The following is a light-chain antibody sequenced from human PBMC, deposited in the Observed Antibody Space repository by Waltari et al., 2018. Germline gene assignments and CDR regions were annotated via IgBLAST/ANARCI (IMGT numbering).Light chain of an antibody. CDR2: DVS. V-gene: IGLV2-14*03. Sequence: QSALTQPASVSGSPGQSITISCTGTSSDIGGFYYFSWYQQHPGKAPKLMIYDVSNRPSGVSNRFSGSKSGTTASLTISGLQTEDEADYYCSSYVSGGTLVFGGGTKLTVL. CDR1: SSDIGGFYY. CDR3: SSYVSGGTLV. J-gene: IGLJ2*01.